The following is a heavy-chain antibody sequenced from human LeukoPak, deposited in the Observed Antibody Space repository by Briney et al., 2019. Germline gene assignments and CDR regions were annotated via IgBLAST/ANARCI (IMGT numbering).Heavy chain of an antibody. CDR1: GGSISSYY. V-gene: IGHV4-59*01. J-gene: IGHJ5*02. Sequence: SETLSLTCTVSGGSISSYYWSWIRQPPGKGLEWIGYIYYSGSTNYNPSLKSRVTISVDTSKNQFSLKLSSVTAADTAVYYCARGGLRVRGAPSWFDPWGQGTLVTVSS. CDR3: ARGGLRVRGAPSWFDP. CDR2: IYYSGST. D-gene: IGHD3-10*01.